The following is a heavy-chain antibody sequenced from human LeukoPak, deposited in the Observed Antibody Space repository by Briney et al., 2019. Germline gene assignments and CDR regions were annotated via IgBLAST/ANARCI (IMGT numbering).Heavy chain of an antibody. V-gene: IGHV3-30-3*01. D-gene: IGHD3-22*01. CDR2: ISYDGSNK. CDR1: GFTFSRYA. CDR3: ARAVGYDSSGYRDY. J-gene: IGHJ4*02. Sequence: QSGGSLRLSCAASGFTFSRYAMHWVRQAPGKGLEWVAVISYDGSNKYYADSVKGRFTISRDNSKNTLYLQMNSLRAEDTAVYYCARAVGYDSSGYRDYWGQGTLVTVSS.